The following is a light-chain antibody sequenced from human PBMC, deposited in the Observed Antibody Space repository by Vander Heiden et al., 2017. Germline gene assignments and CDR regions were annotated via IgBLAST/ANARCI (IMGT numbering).Light chain of an antibody. V-gene: IGKV1-5*03. Sequence: IQMTQSPSTLSASIGDRVTITCRASESIGDSLAWYQQKPGRAPKMLIYKASDLQTGVPTRFSGSGSGTEFTLGISGLRPDDFATYYCQQYHSYSPLTFGQGTRVDIK. CDR2: KAS. CDR1: ESIGDS. J-gene: IGKJ1*01. CDR3: QQYHSYSPLT.